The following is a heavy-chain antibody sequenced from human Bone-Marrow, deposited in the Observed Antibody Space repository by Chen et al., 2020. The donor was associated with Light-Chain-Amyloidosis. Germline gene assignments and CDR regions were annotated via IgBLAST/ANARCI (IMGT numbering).Heavy chain of an antibody. CDR3: ARAGYSSSWYPY. D-gene: IGHD6-13*01. CDR1: GGPISSSSYY. J-gene: IGHJ4*02. Sequence: SGGPISSSSYYWGWIRQPPGKGLEWIGSIYYSGSTYYNPSLKSRVTISVDTSKXXXXXXXXXXXXAXXXXXYCARAGYSSSWYPYWGQGTLVTVSS. V-gene: IGHV4-39*01. CDR2: IYYSGST.